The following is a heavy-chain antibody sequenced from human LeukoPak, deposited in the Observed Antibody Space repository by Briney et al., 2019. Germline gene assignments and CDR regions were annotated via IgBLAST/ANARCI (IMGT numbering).Heavy chain of an antibody. Sequence: ASVKVSCKASGYTFTGYFMHWVRQAPGQGLEWMGRINPNSGGTNYAQKFQGRITMTRDTSIGTAYMELSRLRSDDTAVYYCARGGMWEMQFDYWGQGTLVTVSS. CDR3: ARGGMWEMQFDY. J-gene: IGHJ4*02. V-gene: IGHV1-2*02. CDR2: INPNSGGT. CDR1: GYTFTGYF. D-gene: IGHD1-26*01.